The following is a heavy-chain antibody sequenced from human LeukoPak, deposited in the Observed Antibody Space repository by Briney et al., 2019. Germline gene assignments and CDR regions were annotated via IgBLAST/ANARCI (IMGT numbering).Heavy chain of an antibody. Sequence: ASVKVSCKVSGYTLTELSMHWVRQAPGKGLEWMGGFDPEDGETIYAQKFQGRVTMTEDTSTDTAYMELSSLRSEDTAVYYCARDGRYCGSTSCRLNWFDPWGQGTLVTVSS. V-gene: IGHV1-24*01. CDR3: ARDGRYCGSTSCRLNWFDP. J-gene: IGHJ5*02. D-gene: IGHD2-2*01. CDR2: FDPEDGET. CDR1: GYTLTELS.